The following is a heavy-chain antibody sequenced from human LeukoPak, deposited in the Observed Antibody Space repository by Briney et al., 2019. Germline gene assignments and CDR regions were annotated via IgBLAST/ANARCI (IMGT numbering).Heavy chain of an antibody. CDR2: IYHSGST. CDR3: ARVGRDSSGYYLDY. D-gene: IGHD3-22*01. CDR1: GYSISSGYY. V-gene: IGHV4-38-2*02. Sequence: PSEALSLTCTVSGYSISSGYYWGWIRQPPGKGLEWIGSIYHSGSTYYNPSLKSRVTISVDTSKNQFSLKLSSVTAADTAVYYCARVGRDSSGYYLDYWGQGTLVTVSS. J-gene: IGHJ4*02.